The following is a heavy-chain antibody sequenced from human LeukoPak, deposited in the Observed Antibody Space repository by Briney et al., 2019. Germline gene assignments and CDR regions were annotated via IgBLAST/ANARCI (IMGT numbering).Heavy chain of an antibody. V-gene: IGHV3-66*04. CDR1: EFSVGSNY. D-gene: IGHD4-23*01. CDR2: IYSGGST. CDR3: ARRNGDYGGNSDY. Sequence: GGSLRLSCAASEFSVGSNYMTWVRQAPGKGLEWVSLIYSGGSTYYADSVKGRFTISRDNSKNTLYLQMGSLRAEDMAVYYCARRNGDYGGNSDYWGQGTLVTVSS. J-gene: IGHJ4*02.